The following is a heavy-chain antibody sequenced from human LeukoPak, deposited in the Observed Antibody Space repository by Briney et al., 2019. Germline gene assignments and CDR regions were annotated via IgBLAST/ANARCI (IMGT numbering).Heavy chain of an antibody. CDR3: ASAHETSYYYYGMDV. Sequence: PGGSLRLSCAASGFTFSSYSMSWVRQAPGKGLEWVSSISSSSYIYYADSVKGRFTIYRDTAKNSLYMQMNRLRDEDTAVSYCASAHETSYYYYGMDVWGQGTTVTVSS. J-gene: IGHJ6*02. CDR2: ISSSSYI. V-gene: IGHV3-21*01. CDR1: GFTFSSYS.